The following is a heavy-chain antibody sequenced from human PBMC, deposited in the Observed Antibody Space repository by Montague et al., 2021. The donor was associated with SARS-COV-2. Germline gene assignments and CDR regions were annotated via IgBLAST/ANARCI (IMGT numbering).Heavy chain of an antibody. CDR1: GFTVSSNY. CDR2: IYSGGST. J-gene: IGHJ4*02. Sequence: SLRLSCAASGFTVSSNYMSWVRQAPGKGLEWVSVIYSGGSTYYADSVKGRFTISRDNSKNTLYLQMNSLRAEDTAVYYCARDLPGGEGYFDYWGQGTLVTVSS. D-gene: IGHD3-16*01. CDR3: ARDLPGGEGYFDY. V-gene: IGHV3-66*01.